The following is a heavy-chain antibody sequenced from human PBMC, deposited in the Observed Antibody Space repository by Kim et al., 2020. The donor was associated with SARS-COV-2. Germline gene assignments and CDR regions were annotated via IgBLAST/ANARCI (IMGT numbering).Heavy chain of an antibody. CDR2: FDPEDGET. D-gene: IGHD3-10*01. Sequence: ASVKVSCKVSGYTLTELSMHWVRQAPGKGLEWMGGFDPEDGETIYAQKFQGRVTMTEDTSTDTAYMELSSLRSEDTAVYYCATDYYGSGRRDAFDIWGQGTMVTVSS. V-gene: IGHV1-24*01. CDR3: ATDYYGSGRRDAFDI. CDR1: GYTLTELS. J-gene: IGHJ3*02.